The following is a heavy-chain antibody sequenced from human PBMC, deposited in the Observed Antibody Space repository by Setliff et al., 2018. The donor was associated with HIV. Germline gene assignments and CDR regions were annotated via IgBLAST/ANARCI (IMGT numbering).Heavy chain of an antibody. V-gene: IGHV4-61*02. Sequence: SETLSLTCTVSGGSISSGGYFWSWIRQPAGKGLEWIGRIYTSGSSNYNPSLKSRVTISVDTSKNQFSLRLSSVTAADTAVYYCARGQLWSPYYFDYWCQGTLVTAPQ. CDR2: IYTSGSS. J-gene: IGHJ4*02. D-gene: IGHD5-18*01. CDR1: GGSISSGGYF. CDR3: ARGQLWSPYYFDY.